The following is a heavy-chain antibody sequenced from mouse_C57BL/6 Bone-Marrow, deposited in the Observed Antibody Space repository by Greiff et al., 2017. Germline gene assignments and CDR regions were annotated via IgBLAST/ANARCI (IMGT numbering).Heavy chain of an antibody. CDR2: IYPGDGDT. Sequence: VQLQQSGAELVKPGASVKISCKASGYAFSSYWMNWVKQRPGKGLEWIGQIYPGDGDTNYNGKFKGKATLTADKSSSTAYMQLSSLTSEDSAVYFCARGDGSGYDYFDCWGQGTTLTVSS. V-gene: IGHV1-80*01. CDR3: ARGDGSGYDYFDC. J-gene: IGHJ2*01. CDR1: GYAFSSYW. D-gene: IGHD1-1*01.